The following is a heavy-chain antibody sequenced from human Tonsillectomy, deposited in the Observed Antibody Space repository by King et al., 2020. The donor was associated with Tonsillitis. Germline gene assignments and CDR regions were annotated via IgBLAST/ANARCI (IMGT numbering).Heavy chain of an antibody. CDR3: AKATGPYSYETSGSYHDY. D-gene: IGHD3-22*01. J-gene: IGHJ4*02. Sequence: VQLVESGGGVVQPGRSLRLSCAASGFTFNFYGMHWVRQAPGKGLEWVAVIWYDGNNKKYADSVKGRFTISRDNSKNTLYLQMNSLRVEDTDVYYWAKATGPYSYETSGSYHDYWGQGALVTVSS. CDR2: IWYDGNNK. CDR1: GFTFNFYG. V-gene: IGHV3-33*06.